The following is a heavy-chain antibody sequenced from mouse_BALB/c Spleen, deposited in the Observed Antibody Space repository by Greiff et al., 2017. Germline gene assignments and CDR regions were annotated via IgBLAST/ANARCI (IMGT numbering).Heavy chain of an antibody. CDR2: ISSGGSYT. J-gene: IGHJ2*01. CDR3: ARQEGTSALDY. V-gene: IGHV5-6*01. CDR1: GFTFSSYG. Sequence: EVKLLESGGDLVKPGGSLKLSCAASGFTFSSYGMSWVRQTPDKRLEWVATISSGGSYTYYPDSVKGRFTISRDNAKNTLYLQMSSLKSEDTAMYSCARQEGTSALDYWGQGTTLTVSS. D-gene: IGHD1-2*01.